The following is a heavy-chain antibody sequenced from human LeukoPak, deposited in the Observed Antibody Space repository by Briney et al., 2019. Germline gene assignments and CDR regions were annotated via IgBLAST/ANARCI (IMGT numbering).Heavy chain of an antibody. D-gene: IGHD3-10*01. CDR1: GGTFSSYA. CDR2: IIPILGIA. CDR3: ATTPAGELSDY. V-gene: IGHV1-69*04. J-gene: IGHJ4*02. Sequence: SVKVSCKASGGTFSSYAISWVRQAPGQGLEWMGRIIPILGIANHAQKFQGRVTITADKSTSTAYMELSSLRSEDTAVYYCATTPAGELSDYWGQGTLVTVSS.